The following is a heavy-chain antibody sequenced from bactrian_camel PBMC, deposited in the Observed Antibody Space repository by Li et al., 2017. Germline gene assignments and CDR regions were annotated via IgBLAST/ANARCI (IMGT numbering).Heavy chain of an antibody. CDR2: IATGSGNT. D-gene: IGHD3*01. CDR1: GNTGSTYF. CDR3: VADCELRYDYFDFNVGS. Sequence: DVQLVEFGGGSVQPGGSLRLSCDASGNTGSTYFLGWFRQAPGKEREGVARIATGSGNTYYADSVKGRFTISQDNAKNTVYLQMNSLKPEDTAMYYCVADCELRYDYFDFNVGSWGQGSQVTVS. J-gene: IGHJ4*01. V-gene: IGHV3S40*01.